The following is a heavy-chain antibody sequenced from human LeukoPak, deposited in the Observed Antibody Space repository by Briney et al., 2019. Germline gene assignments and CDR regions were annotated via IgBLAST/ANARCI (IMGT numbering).Heavy chain of an antibody. Sequence: PSQTLSLTCTVSGGSISIYYWSWIRHPAGNGREWIGRIYTIVSTTYNPSLKTGFTMSVDTSKRQFSLKLSSVTAADTAVYYCARDSGTTGEVKFDPWGQGTLVTVSS. J-gene: IGHJ5*02. V-gene: IGHV4-4*07. D-gene: IGHD3-10*01. CDR3: ARDSGTTGEVKFDP. CDR2: IYTIVST. CDR1: GGSISIYY.